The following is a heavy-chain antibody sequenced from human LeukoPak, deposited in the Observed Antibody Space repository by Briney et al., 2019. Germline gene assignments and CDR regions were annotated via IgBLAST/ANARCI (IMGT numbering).Heavy chain of an antibody. CDR3: AKDMFYDGYSSGWPFDY. J-gene: IGHJ4*02. CDR2: IYSGGST. CDR1: GFTVSSNY. D-gene: IGHD6-19*01. V-gene: IGHV3-66*01. Sequence: PGGSLRLSCAASGFTVSSNYMSWVRQAPGKGLEWVSVIYSGGSTYYADSVKGRFTISRDNSKNTLYLQMNSLRAEDTAVYYCAKDMFYDGYSSGWPFDYWGQGTLVTVSS.